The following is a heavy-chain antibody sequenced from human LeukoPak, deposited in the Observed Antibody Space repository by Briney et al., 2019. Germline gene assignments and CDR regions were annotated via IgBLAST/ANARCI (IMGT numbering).Heavy chain of an antibody. Sequence: GGSLRLSCAASGFTFSDYYMSWVRQAPGKGLEWVSYISSSGSTIYYADSVKGRFTISRDNAKNSLYLQMNSLRAEDTAVYYCARRGNSYYYDFDYWGQGTLVTVSS. V-gene: IGHV3-11*01. CDR3: ARRGNSYYYDFDY. CDR2: ISSSGSTI. J-gene: IGHJ4*02. CDR1: GFTFSDYY. D-gene: IGHD3-22*01.